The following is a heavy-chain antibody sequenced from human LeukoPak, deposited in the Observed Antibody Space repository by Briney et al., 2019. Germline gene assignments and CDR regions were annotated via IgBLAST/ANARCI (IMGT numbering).Heavy chain of an antibody. CDR3: AREMRLGYCSSTSCQEGFDY. V-gene: IGHV3-30-3*01. CDR1: GFTFSSYA. J-gene: IGHJ4*02. Sequence: GGSLRLSCAASGFTFSSYAMHWVRQTPGKGLEWVAVISYDGSNKYYADSVKGRFTISRDNSKNTLYLQMNSLRAEDTAVYYCAREMRLGYCSSTSCQEGFDYWGQGTLVTVSS. D-gene: IGHD2-2*01. CDR2: ISYDGSNK.